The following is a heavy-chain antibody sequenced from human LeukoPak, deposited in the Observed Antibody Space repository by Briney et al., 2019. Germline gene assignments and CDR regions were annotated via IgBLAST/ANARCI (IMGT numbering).Heavy chain of an antibody. CDR1: GFTFSNYA. V-gene: IGHV3-23*01. Sequence: GGSLRLSCAASGFTFSNYAMSWVRQTPRTGLEWVSGIGDNGGSTYYADSVKGRFTISGDNSKNTLFLQMNSLRAEDTAVYYCAKIPVSYSSGWSNFDYWGQGTLVTVSS. D-gene: IGHD6-19*01. J-gene: IGHJ4*02. CDR2: IGDNGGST. CDR3: AKIPVSYSSGWSNFDY.